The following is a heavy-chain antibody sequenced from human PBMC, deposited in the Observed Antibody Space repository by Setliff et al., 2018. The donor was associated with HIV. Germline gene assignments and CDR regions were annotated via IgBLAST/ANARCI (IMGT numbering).Heavy chain of an antibody. V-gene: IGHV3-74*01. CDR1: GFTFSGNW. CDR2: INSDGSST. CDR3: ARYNWNPLGYRFDY. J-gene: IGHJ4*02. D-gene: IGHD1-20*01. Sequence: GGSLRLSCAASGFTFSGNWMSWVRQAPGKGLVWVSRINSDGSSTTYADSVKGRFTISRDNAKNTLYLQMNSLRAEDTAVYYCARYNWNPLGYRFDYWGQGTLVTVSS.